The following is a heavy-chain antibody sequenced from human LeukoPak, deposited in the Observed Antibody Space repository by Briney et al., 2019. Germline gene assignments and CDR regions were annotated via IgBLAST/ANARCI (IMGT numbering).Heavy chain of an antibody. J-gene: IGHJ4*02. V-gene: IGHV3-9*01. CDR3: ARGLNTYYYAKPLDY. CDR1: GFTFDDYA. D-gene: IGHD3-10*01. Sequence: GGSLRLSCSASGFTFDDYAMHWVRQAPGKGLEWVSGISWNSGSMDYADSVKGRFTISRDNAKNSLYLQMNSLRAEDTALYYCARGLNTYYYAKPLDYWGQGTLVTVSS. CDR2: ISWNSGSM.